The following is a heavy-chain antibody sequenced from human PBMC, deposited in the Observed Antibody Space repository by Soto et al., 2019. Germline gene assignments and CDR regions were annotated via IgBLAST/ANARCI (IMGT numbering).Heavy chain of an antibody. J-gene: IGHJ3*02. Sequence: QLHLVQSGAVVKKPGASVTVSCSASGYPVTAYYMHWVRQAPGRGLEWMGGINPATGAAKYTQTFRGRGTMTRDTPTSTVFMELSGLTSGNTAVFYVARGGGVGVAGSAAFDMWGQGTLVTVSS. D-gene: IGHD3-3*01. V-gene: IGHV1-2*02. CDR1: GYPVTAYY. CDR3: ARGGGVGVAGSAAFDM. CDR2: INPATGAA.